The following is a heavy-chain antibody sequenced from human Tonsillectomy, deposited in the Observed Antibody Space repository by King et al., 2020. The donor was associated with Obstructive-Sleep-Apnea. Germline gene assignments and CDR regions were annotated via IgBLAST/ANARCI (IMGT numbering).Heavy chain of an antibody. CDR1: GFTFSSYS. D-gene: IGHD7-27*01. J-gene: IGHJ6*02. CDR3: ASLTGDSVYYYYGMDV. V-gene: IGHV3-48*04. Sequence: LVESGRGLVQPGGSLRLSCAASGFTFSSYSMNWVRQAPGKGLEWVSYISSSSSTIYYADSVKGRFTISRDNAKNSLYLQMNSLRAEDTAVYYCASLTGDSVYYYYGMDVWGQGTTVTVSS. CDR2: ISSSSSTI.